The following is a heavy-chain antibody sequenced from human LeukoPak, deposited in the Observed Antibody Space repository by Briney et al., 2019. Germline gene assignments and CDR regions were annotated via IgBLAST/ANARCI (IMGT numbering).Heavy chain of an antibody. V-gene: IGHV1-18*01. CDR2: ISGYNSKP. CDR3: ARGKQQLVLAWNTSRPPDYYYYYMDV. Sequence: ASVKVSCKTSGYSFTNYGITWVRQAPGQGLEWMGWISGYNSKPFYAQNFQGRVTMTTDTSTSTVYMEVRSLRSDDTAVYYCARGKQQLVLAWNTSRPPDYYYYYMDVWGKGTTVTVSS. D-gene: IGHD6-13*01. CDR1: GYSFTNYG. J-gene: IGHJ6*03.